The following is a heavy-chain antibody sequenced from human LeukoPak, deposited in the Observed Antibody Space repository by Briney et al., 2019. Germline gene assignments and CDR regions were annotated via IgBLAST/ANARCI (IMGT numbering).Heavy chain of an antibody. Sequence: GASVKVSCKASGYTFTSYDINWVRQATGQGLEWMGWMNPNSGNTGYAQKFQGRVTMTRNTSISTAYMELSSLRSEDTAVYYCARGPINRYCSGGSCDRGGYYFDYWGQGTLVTVSS. V-gene: IGHV1-8*01. D-gene: IGHD2-15*01. CDR2: MNPNSGNT. CDR3: ARGPINRYCSGGSCDRGGYYFDY. CDR1: GYTFTSYD. J-gene: IGHJ4*02.